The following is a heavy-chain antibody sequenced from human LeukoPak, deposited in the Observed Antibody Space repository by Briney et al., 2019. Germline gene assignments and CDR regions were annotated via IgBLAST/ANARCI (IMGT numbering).Heavy chain of an antibody. CDR2: INPNSGGT. CDR1: GYTFTGYY. Sequence: ALVKVSCKASGYTFTGYYMHWVRQAPGQGLEWMGWINPNSGGTNYAQKFQGRVTMTRDTSISTAYMELSRLRSDDTAVYYCAREGIAAARTRHGWFDPWGQGTLVTVSS. CDR3: AREGIAAARTRHGWFDP. D-gene: IGHD6-13*01. V-gene: IGHV1-2*02. J-gene: IGHJ5*02.